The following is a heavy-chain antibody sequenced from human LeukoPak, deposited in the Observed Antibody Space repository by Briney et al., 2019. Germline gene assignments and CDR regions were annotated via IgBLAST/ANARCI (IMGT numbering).Heavy chain of an antibody. J-gene: IGHJ6*03. CDR3: ARGRGRNPSGYYYYMDV. Sequence: GGSLRLSCAASGFSFSSYSMNWVRQAPGKGLQWVPSISTSSIYIYYADSVKGRFTISRDNAKNSLYLQMNSLRAEDTAVYYCARGRGRNPSGYYYYMDVWGKGTTVTISS. CDR2: ISTSSIYI. V-gene: IGHV3-21*01. CDR1: GFSFSSYS. D-gene: IGHD2-15*01.